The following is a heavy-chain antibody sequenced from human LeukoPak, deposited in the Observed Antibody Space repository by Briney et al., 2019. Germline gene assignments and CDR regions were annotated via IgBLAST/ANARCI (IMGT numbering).Heavy chain of an antibody. Sequence: GGSLRLSCAASGFTFSSYAMSWVRQAPGKGLEWVSAISGSGGSTNYADSVKGRFTISRDNSKNTLYLQMNSLRAEDTAVYYCAKDMIAVAGNLYFDYWGQGTLVTVSS. D-gene: IGHD6-19*01. V-gene: IGHV3-23*01. CDR3: AKDMIAVAGNLYFDY. CDR1: GFTFSSYA. CDR2: ISGSGGST. J-gene: IGHJ4*02.